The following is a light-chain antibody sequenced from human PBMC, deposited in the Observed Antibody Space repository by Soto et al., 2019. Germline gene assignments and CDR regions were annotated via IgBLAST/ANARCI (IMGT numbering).Light chain of an antibody. V-gene: IGLV2-14*01. CDR3: SSYTSGSTYV. CDR1: SSDVGGYKY. J-gene: IGLJ1*01. Sequence: QSALTQPASVSGSPGQSITISCTGTSSDVGGYKYVSWYQHHPGKAPKLIIYEVSNRPSGVSDRFSGSKSGNTASLTISGLRAEDEADYYCSSYTSGSTYVFGSGTKLTVL. CDR2: EVS.